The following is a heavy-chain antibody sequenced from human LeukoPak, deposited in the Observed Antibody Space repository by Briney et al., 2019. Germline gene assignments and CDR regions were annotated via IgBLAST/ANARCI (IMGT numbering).Heavy chain of an antibody. Sequence: GGSLRLSCVASGFPFSSYWMTWVRQAPGKGLEWVSVIYSGGSTYYADSVKGRFTISRDNSKNMLYLQMNSLRAEDTAVYYCARPYDSGGYYAFDIWGQGTMVTVSS. D-gene: IGHD3-22*01. J-gene: IGHJ3*02. CDR1: GFPFSSYW. CDR2: IYSGGST. CDR3: ARPYDSGGYYAFDI. V-gene: IGHV3-53*01.